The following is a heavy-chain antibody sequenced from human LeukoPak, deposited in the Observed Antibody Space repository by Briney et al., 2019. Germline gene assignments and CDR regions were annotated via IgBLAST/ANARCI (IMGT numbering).Heavy chain of an antibody. V-gene: IGHV3-23*01. J-gene: IGHJ4*02. Sequence: PGGSLRLSCAASGFTFSSYAMSWVRQAPGKGLEWVSAISGSGGSTYYADSVKGRFTISRDNSKNTLYLRMNSLRAEDTAVYYCAKDRYYGSGSYFYFDYWGQGTLVTVSS. CDR2: ISGSGGST. CDR1: GFTFSSYA. CDR3: AKDRYYGSGSYFYFDY. D-gene: IGHD3-10*01.